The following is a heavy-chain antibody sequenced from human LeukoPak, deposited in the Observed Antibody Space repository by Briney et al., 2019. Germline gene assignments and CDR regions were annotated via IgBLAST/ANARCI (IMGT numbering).Heavy chain of an antibody. J-gene: IGHJ4*02. D-gene: IGHD5-18*01. CDR1: GYSFTSYW. CDR2: IYPGDSDT. CDR3: ARIGYSYSAKFDY. V-gene: IGHV5-51*01. Sequence: KRGESLKISCKGSGYSFTSYWIGWVRQMPGKGLEWMGIIYPGDSDTRYSPSFQGQVTISADKSITTAYLQWSRLKASDTAMYYCARIGYSYSAKFDYWGQGTLVTVSS.